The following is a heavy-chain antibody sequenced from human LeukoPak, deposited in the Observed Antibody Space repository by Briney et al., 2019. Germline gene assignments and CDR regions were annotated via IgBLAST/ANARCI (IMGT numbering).Heavy chain of an antibody. CDR3: TRRHYGDYVVDN. CDR2: IRSKAHRYAT. D-gene: IGHD4-17*01. CDR1: GFTFNGSA. V-gene: IGHV3-73*01. J-gene: IGHJ4*02. Sequence: GGSLKLSYATSGFTFNGSALHWVRQASGQGLEWVGRIRSKAHRYATAYAASVKGRFTVSRDDSKNMAYLQMNSLKTEDTAIYYCTRRHYGDYVVDNWGQGTLVTVSS.